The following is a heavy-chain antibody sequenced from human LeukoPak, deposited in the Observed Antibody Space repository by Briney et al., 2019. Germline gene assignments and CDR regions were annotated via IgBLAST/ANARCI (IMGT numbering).Heavy chain of an antibody. CDR3: AKARPLPGYLDY. D-gene: IGHD1-14*01. CDR2: IRNDGSNK. J-gene: IGHJ4*02. Sequence: GGSLRLSCAASGFTFRTYGIHWVRQAPGRGLEWVAYIRNDGSNKYYADSVKGRFTISRDNSKNTLYLQIDSLRDEDTAVYYCAKARPLPGYLDYWGQGTLVIVSS. V-gene: IGHV3-30*02. CDR1: GFTFRTYG.